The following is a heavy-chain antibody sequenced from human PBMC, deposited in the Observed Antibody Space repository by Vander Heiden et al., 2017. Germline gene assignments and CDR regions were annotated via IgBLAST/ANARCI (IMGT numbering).Heavy chain of an antibody. Sequence: QVTLKESGPVLVKPTATPTLTCTVSAFSLSNARMGVSWIRQPPGKALEWLAHIFSNDEKSYSTTLKSRLTISKDTSKGQVVLTMTNMDPVDTATYYCARSRVRYYYDSSGYYTFDYWGQGTLVTVSS. CDR2: IFSNDEK. D-gene: IGHD3-22*01. V-gene: IGHV2-26*01. CDR1: AFSLSNARMG. J-gene: IGHJ4*02. CDR3: ARSRVRYYYDSSGYYTFDY.